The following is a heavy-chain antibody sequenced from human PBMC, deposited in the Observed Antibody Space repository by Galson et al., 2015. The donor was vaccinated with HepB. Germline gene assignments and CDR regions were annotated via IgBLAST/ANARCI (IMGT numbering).Heavy chain of an antibody. CDR3: ARAEIAAAGRHYYYYYMDV. D-gene: IGHD6-13*01. V-gene: IGHV1-18*01. CDR2: ISAYNGNT. Sequence: SVKVSCKASGYTFTSYGISWVRQAPGQGLEWMGWISAYNGNTNYAQKLQGRVTMTTDTSTSTAYMELRSLRSDDTAVYYCARAEIAAAGRHYYYYYMDVWGKGTTVTVSS. CDR1: GYTFTSYG. J-gene: IGHJ6*03.